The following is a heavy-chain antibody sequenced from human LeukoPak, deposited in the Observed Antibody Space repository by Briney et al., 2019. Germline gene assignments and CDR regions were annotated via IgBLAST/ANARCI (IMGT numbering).Heavy chain of an antibody. CDR2: INPNSGGT. J-gene: IGHJ3*02. CDR3: ASPDPTNVEMATISDAFDI. Sequence: ASVKVSCKASGYTFTSYGISWVRQAPGQGLEWMGRINPNSGGTNYAQKFQGRVTMTRDTSISTAYMELSRLRSDDTAVYYCASPDPTNVEMATISDAFDIWGQGTMVTVSS. V-gene: IGHV1-2*06. CDR1: GYTFTSYG. D-gene: IGHD5-24*01.